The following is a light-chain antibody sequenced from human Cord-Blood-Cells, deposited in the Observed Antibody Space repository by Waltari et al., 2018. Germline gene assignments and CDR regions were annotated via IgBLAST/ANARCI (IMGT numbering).Light chain of an antibody. V-gene: IGKV1-8*01. J-gene: IGKJ2*03. CDR2: AAS. CDR1: QGISSY. CDR3: QQYYSYPYS. Sequence: AIRMTQSPSSFSASTGDRVTIPCRASQGISSYLAWYQQKPGKAPKLLIYAASTLQIGVPSRFSGSGSGTDFTLTISCLQSEDFATYYCQQYYSYPYSFGQGTKLEIK.